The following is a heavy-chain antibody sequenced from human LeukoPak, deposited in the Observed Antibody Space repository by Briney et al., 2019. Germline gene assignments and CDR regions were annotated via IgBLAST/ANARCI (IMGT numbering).Heavy chain of an antibody. CDR3: ARGLITPRNFVVVPAAIGSYMDV. CDR1: GGTFSSYA. CDR2: IIPIFGTA. D-gene: IGHD2-2*01. J-gene: IGHJ6*03. Sequence: ASVKVSCKASGGTFSSYAISWVRQAPGQGLEWMGGIIPIFGTANYAQKFQGRVTITTDESTSTAYMELSSLRSEDTAVYYCARGLITPRNFVVVPAAIGSYMDVWGKGTTVTVSS. V-gene: IGHV1-69*05.